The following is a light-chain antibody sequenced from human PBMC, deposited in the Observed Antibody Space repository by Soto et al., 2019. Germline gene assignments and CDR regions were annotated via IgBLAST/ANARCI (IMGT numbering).Light chain of an antibody. CDR1: SSNIESNT. Sequence: QSVLTQSPSASGTPGQRVTISCSGSSSNIESNTVDWYQQLPGTAPKLLIYSNNQRPSGVPDRFSGSKSGTSASLAISGLQSGDDADYYCAAWDDSLNDYVFGTGTKVTVL. CDR2: SNN. CDR3: AAWDDSLNDYV. V-gene: IGLV1-44*01. J-gene: IGLJ1*01.